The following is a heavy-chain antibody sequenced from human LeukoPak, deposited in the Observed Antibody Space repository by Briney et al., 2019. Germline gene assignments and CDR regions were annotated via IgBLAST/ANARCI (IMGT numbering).Heavy chain of an antibody. CDR2: ISSSGST. V-gene: IGHV4-4*07. CDR3: AREGRSSTPGY. Sequence: PSETLSLTCTVSGGSISSYYWSWIRQPAGKGLERIGRISSSGSTDYNPSLKSRVTMSVDTSKTQFSLKLSSVTAADTAVYYCAREGRSSTPGYWGQGTLVTVSS. J-gene: IGHJ4*02. D-gene: IGHD2-15*01. CDR1: GGSISSYY.